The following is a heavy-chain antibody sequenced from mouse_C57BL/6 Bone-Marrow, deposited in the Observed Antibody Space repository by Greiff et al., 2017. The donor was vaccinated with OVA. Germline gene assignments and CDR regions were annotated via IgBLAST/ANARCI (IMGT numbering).Heavy chain of an antibody. CDR1: GFAFSSYT. V-gene: IGHV5-9*01. CDR2: ISGGGGNT. Sequence: EVKLMESGGGLVKPGGSLKLSCAASGFAFSSYTMSWVRQTPEKRLEWVATISGGGGNTYYPDSVKGRFTISRDNAKNTLYLQMSSLRSEDTALYYCARLIITTVDEYFDVWGTGTTVTVSS. J-gene: IGHJ1*03. CDR3: ARLIITTVDEYFDV. D-gene: IGHD1-1*01.